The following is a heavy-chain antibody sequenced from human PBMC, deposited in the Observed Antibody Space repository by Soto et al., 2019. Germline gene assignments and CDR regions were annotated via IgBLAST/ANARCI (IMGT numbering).Heavy chain of an antibody. CDR1: RFVVRSCW. J-gene: IGHJ4*02. CDR2: IKQDGTEK. CDR3: ASRYLAYCFRSACSAPYDY. D-gene: IGHD2-21*01. V-gene: IGHV3-7*05. Sequence: GCCVRLCVASSRFVVRSCWISCVLQAPGKGLEWVANIKQDGTEKNYLDSVNGRFTISSDNAKNSRYLQMTSLRAQDTAVYYCASRYLAYCFRSACSAPYDYWGQGALVTV.